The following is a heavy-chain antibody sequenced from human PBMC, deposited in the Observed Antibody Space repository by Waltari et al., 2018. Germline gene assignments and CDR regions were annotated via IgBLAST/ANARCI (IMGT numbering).Heavy chain of an antibody. D-gene: IGHD3-3*01. CDR3: ARAYDFWSGYYPSDAFDI. CDR1: GGSISSYY. Sequence: QVQLQESGPGLVKPSETLSLTCTVSGGSISSYYWSWIRQPAGKGLEWIGRIYTSGSTKYNPSLKSRGTMSVDTSKNQFSLKLSSVTAADTAVYYCARAYDFWSGYYPSDAFDIWGQGTMVTVSS. V-gene: IGHV4-4*07. CDR2: IYTSGST. J-gene: IGHJ3*02.